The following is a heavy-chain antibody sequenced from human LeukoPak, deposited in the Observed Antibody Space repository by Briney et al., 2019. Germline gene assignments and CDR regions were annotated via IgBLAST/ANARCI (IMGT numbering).Heavy chain of an antibody. V-gene: IGHV3-21*01. J-gene: IGHJ5*02. CDR1: GLTFSIYI. D-gene: IGHD2-15*01. Sequence: PGGSLRLSCAASGLTFSIYIMNWVPQAPAKGLEWVSSISSSSSYIYYADSVKGRFTISRDNASNPLYLQLNTLRAEDTAVYSCGRGADGVSSNSRGWFDPWGQGTLVTVSS. CDR2: ISSSSSYI. CDR3: GRGADGVSSNSRGWFDP.